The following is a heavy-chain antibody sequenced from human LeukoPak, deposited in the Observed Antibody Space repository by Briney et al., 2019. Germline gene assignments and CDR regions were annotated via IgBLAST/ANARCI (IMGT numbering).Heavy chain of an antibody. V-gene: IGHV4-39*01. D-gene: IGHD6-19*01. CDR3: ASRLAVAGTHYFDY. CDR2: IFYSGST. CDR1: GGSISSYY. Sequence: SETLSLTCTVSGGSISSYYWGWIRQSPGKGLEWIGSIFYSGSTYYNPSLKSRVTISADTSKNQFSLNLRSVTAADTAVYYCASRLAVAGTHYFDYWGQGTLVTVSS. J-gene: IGHJ4*02.